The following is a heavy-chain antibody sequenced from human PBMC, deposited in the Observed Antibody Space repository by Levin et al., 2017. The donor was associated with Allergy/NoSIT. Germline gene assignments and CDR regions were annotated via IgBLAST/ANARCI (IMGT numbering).Heavy chain of an antibody. CDR2: INTNTGNP. V-gene: IGHV7-4-1*02. CDR1: GYTFTSYA. D-gene: IGHD3/OR15-3a*01. Sequence: PGESLKISCKASGYTFTSYAMNWVRQAPGQGLEWMGWINTNTGNPTYAQGFTGRFVFSLDTSVSTAYLQISSLKAEDTAVYYCARDQHVLDSNMYRQSVDYWGQGTLVTVSS. CDR3: ARDQHVLDSNMYRQSVDY. J-gene: IGHJ4*02.